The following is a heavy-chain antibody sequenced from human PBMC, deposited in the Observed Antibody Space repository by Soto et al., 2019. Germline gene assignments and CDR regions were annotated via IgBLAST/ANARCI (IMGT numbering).Heavy chain of an antibody. Sequence: SETLSLTCTVSGGSISSYYWSWIRQPPGKGLEWIGYIYYSGSTNYNPSLKSRVTISVDTSKNQFSLKLSSVTAADTAVYYCARQDYYGSGSYYNYWGQGTLVTVSS. CDR1: GGSISSYY. CDR3: ARQDYYGSGSYYNY. J-gene: IGHJ4*02. D-gene: IGHD3-10*01. CDR2: IYYSGST. V-gene: IGHV4-59*08.